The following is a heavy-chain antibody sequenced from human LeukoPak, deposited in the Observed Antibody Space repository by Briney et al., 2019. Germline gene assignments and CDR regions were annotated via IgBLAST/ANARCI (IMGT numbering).Heavy chain of an antibody. Sequence: SETLSLTCTVSGGSISSYYWSWIRQPPEKGLEWIGYIYYSGSTNYNPSLKSRVTISVDTSKNQFSLKLSSVTAADTAVYYCARMSPTTGYYGMDVWGQGTTVTVSS. CDR2: IYYSGST. V-gene: IGHV4-59*12. D-gene: IGHD1-26*01. J-gene: IGHJ6*02. CDR3: ARMSPTTGYYGMDV. CDR1: GGSISSYY.